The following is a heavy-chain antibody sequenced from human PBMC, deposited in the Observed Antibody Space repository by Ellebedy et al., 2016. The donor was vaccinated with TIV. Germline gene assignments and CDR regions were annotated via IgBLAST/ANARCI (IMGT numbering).Heavy chain of an antibody. V-gene: IGHV4-61*05. CDR1: GGSISSSSYY. CDR2: IYYSGST. D-gene: IGHD3-10*01. J-gene: IGHJ1*01. Sequence: SETLSLXXTVSGGSISSSSYYWGWIRQPPGKGLEWIGYIYYSGSTNYNPSLKSRVTISVDTSKNQFSLKLSSVTAADTAVYYCARGGHMVRGVIPIKFQHWGQGTLVTVSS. CDR3: ARGGHMVRGVIPIKFQH.